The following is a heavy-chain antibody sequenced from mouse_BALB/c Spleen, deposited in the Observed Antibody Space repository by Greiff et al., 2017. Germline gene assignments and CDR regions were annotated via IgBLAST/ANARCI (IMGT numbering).Heavy chain of an antibody. CDR3: STMITTNYFDY. CDR2: IFPGSGNT. J-gene: IGHJ2*01. V-gene: IGHV1-66*01. CDR1: GYSFTSYY. D-gene: IGHD2-4*01. Sequence: QVQLQQSGPELVKPGASVKISCKASGYSFTSYYIHWVKQRPGQGLEWIGWIFPGSGNTKYNEKFKGKATLTADTSSSTAYMQLSSLTSEDSAVYFCSTMITTNYFDYWGQGTTLTVSS.